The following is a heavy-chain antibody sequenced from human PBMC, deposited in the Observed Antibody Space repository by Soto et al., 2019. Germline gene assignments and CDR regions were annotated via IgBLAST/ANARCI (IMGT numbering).Heavy chain of an antibody. D-gene: IGHD1-1*01. CDR1: GGTFSSYA. V-gene: IGHV1-69*13. CDR3: ARNVAQNYGMDV. CDR2: IIPIFGTA. J-gene: IGHJ6*02. Sequence: SVKVSCKASGGTFSSYAISWVRQAPGQGLEWMGGIIPIFGTANYAQKFQGRVTITADESTSTAYMELSSLRSEDTAVYYCARNVAQNYGMDVCGQGTTVTVS.